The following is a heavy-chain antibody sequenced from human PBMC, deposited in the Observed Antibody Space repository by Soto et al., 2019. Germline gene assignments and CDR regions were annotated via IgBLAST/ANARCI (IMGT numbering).Heavy chain of an antibody. Sequence: DVQLVESGGGLVQPGRSLRLSCAASGFTFDDYAMHWVRQAPGKGLEWVSGISWNSGSIGYADSVKGRFTISRDNAKNSLYLQMNSLRAEDTALYYCAKDWGAVAEGGMDVWGQGTTVTVSS. J-gene: IGHJ6*02. V-gene: IGHV3-9*01. D-gene: IGHD6-19*01. CDR3: AKDWGAVAEGGMDV. CDR1: GFTFDDYA. CDR2: ISWNSGSI.